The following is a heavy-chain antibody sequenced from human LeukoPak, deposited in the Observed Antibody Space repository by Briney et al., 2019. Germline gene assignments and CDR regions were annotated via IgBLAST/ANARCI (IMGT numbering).Heavy chain of an antibody. CDR3: ARDGMLYCNSTCGMDV. V-gene: IGHV3-21*01. CDR2: ISSSSTYI. D-gene: IGHD2/OR15-2a*01. Sequence: GGSLRLSCAASGFTFSSYSMNWVRQAPGKGLEWVSSISSSSTYIYYADSVKGRFTISRDSAKNSLYLQMNSLRAEDTAVYYCARDGMLYCNSTCGMDVWGQGTTVTVSS. CDR1: GFTFSSYS. J-gene: IGHJ6*02.